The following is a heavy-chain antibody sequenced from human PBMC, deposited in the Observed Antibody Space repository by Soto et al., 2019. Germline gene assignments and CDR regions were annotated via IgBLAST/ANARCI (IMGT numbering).Heavy chain of an antibody. CDR2: IIPIFGTA. D-gene: IGHD3-3*01. V-gene: IGHV1-69*01. CDR1: GGTFSSYA. J-gene: IGHJ6*02. CDR3: ARRPGITIFGVVNYYYYGMDV. Sequence: QVQLVQSGAEVKKPGSSVKVSCKASGGTFSSYAISWVRQAPGQGLEWMGGIIPIFGTANYAQKFQGRVTITADESTSTAYMELSSLRSEDTVVYYCARRPGITIFGVVNYYYYGMDVWGQGTTVTVSS.